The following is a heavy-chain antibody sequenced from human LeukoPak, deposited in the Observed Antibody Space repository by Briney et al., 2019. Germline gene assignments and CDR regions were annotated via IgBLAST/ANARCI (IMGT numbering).Heavy chain of an antibody. CDR2: INSDGSST. Sequence: GESLRLSCAASGFTFRSYWMHWVRQAPGKGLVWVSRINSDGSSTTYADSVKGRFTISRDNAKNTLYLQMNSLRGEDTAVYYCTGAREGYLFDSWGQGTLVTVSS. CDR3: TGAREGYLFDS. D-gene: IGHD1-1*01. CDR1: GFTFRSYW. V-gene: IGHV3-74*01. J-gene: IGHJ4*02.